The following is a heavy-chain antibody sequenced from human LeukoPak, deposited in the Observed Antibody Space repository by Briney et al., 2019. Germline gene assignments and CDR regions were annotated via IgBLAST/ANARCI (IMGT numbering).Heavy chain of an antibody. CDR1: GYSFTSYW. V-gene: IGHV5-51*01. Sequence: PGESLKISCEGSGYSFTSYWIAWVRQLPGKGLEWMGIIYPGDSDTRYSPSFQGQVTISADKSISTAYLQWSSLKASDTAMYYCARLVLGATRNWFDPWGRGTLVTVSS. CDR2: IYPGDSDT. J-gene: IGHJ5*02. D-gene: IGHD1-26*01. CDR3: ARLVLGATRNWFDP.